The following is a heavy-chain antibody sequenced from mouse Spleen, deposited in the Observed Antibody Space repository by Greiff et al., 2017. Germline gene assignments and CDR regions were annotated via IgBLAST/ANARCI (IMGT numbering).Heavy chain of an antibody. Sequence: VQLQQPGAELVRPGSSVKLSCKASGYTFTSYWMHWVKQRPIQGLEWIGNIDPSDSETHYNQKFKDKATLTVDKSSSTAYMQLSSLTSEDSAVYYCARQGSSGLRGVSAMDYWGQGTSVTVSS. CDR1: GYTFTSYW. CDR3: ARQGSSGLRGVSAMDY. CDR2: IDPSDSET. J-gene: IGHJ4*01. D-gene: IGHD3-1*01. V-gene: IGHV1-52*01.